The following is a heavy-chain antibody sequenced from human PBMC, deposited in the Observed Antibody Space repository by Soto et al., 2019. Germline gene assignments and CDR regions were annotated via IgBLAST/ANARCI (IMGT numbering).Heavy chain of an antibody. CDR1: SGSISSSNW. Sequence: PSETLSLTCAVSSGSISSSNWWSWVRQPPGKGLEWIGEIYHSGSTNYNPSLKSRVTISVDKSKNQFSLKLSSVTAAATAVYYCARTTRGRNRGYCGYDWRKNYYYYYMDVWGKGTTVTVSS. V-gene: IGHV4-4*02. CDR2: IYHSGST. J-gene: IGHJ6*03. D-gene: IGHD5-12*01. CDR3: ARTTRGRNRGYCGYDWRKNYYYYYMDV.